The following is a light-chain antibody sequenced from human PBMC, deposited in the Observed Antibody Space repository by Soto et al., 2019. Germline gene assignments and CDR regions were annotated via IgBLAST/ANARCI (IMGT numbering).Light chain of an antibody. J-gene: IGLJ1*01. CDR3: QSYDSSLSGV. CDR2: GNS. Sequence: QAVVTQPPSVSGAPGQRDTISCTGSSSNIGAGYDVHWYQQFPGTAPKLLIYGNSNRPSGVPDRFSGSKSGTSASLAITGLQAEDEADYYCQSYDSSLSGVFGSGTKLTVL. CDR1: SSNIGAGYD. V-gene: IGLV1-40*01.